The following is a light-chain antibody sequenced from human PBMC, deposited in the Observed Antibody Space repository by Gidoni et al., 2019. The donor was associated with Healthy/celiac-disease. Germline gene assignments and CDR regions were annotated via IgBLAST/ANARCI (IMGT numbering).Light chain of an antibody. CDR2: EVS. J-gene: IGLJ1*01. CDR3: SSYAGSNNYV. Sequence: QSALTQPPSASGSPGQSVTISCTGTSSDVGGYSYVSWSQQHPGKAPKLMIYEVSKRPSGVPDRFFGSKSGNTASLTVSGLQAEDEADYYCSSYAGSNNYVFGTGTKVTVL. V-gene: IGLV2-8*01. CDR1: SSDVGGYSY.